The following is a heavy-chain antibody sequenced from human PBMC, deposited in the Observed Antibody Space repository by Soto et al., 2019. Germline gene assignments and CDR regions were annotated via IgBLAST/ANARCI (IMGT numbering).Heavy chain of an antibody. D-gene: IGHD2-15*01. V-gene: IGHV3-30*18. J-gene: IGHJ6*02. CDR1: GFTFSSYG. CDR2: ISYDGSNK. CDR3: AKDRVAMNDYYGMGV. Sequence: PGGSLRLSCAASGFTFSSYGMHWARQAPGKGLGWVAVISYDGSNKYYADSVKGRFTISRDNSKNTLYLQMNSLRAEDTAVYYCAKDRVAMNDYYGMGVWGQGTTVTVSS.